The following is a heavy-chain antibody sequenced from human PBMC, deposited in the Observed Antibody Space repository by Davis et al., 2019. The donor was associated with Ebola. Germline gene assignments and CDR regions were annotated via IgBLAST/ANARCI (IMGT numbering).Heavy chain of an antibody. CDR1: GYSFTTSW. V-gene: IGHV5-51*01. Sequence: GESLKISCQDSGYSFTTSWIAWVRQMPGKGLEWMGIIYPGDSDTRYSPSFQDQVTISADKSINTAYLQWSSLKASDTAIYYCARRGYNSALWGMDVWGKGTTVTVSS. CDR2: IYPGDSDT. D-gene: IGHD3-22*01. J-gene: IGHJ6*04. CDR3: ARRGYNSALWGMDV.